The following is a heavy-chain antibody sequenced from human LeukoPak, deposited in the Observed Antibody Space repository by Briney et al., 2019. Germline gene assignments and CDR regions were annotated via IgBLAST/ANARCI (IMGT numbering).Heavy chain of an antibody. CDR3: ARDGLRLGELGGAFDV. CDR1: GFTFSSYG. J-gene: IGHJ3*01. V-gene: IGHV3-30*02. D-gene: IGHD3-16*01. CDR2: IRYDGSNK. Sequence: GSLRLSCAASGFTFSSYGMHWVRQAPGKGLEWVAFIRYDGSNKYYADSVKGRFTISRANSMNRLDLQMNSLRAEDTAVYYCARDGLRLGELGGAFDVWGRGTMVTVSS.